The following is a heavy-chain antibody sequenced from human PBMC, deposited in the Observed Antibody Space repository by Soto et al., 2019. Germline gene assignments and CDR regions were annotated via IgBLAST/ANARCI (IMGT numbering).Heavy chain of an antibody. CDR3: TTDSRTTLPEIRFDY. V-gene: IGHV3-15*07. D-gene: IGHD1-26*01. CDR2: VKSKTDGGSS. Sequence: PGGSLRLSCVASGFPFSNAWINWVRQVPGKGLEWVGRVKSKTDGGSSDYAAAVKGRFAVSRDDSRHIVYLQMNSLKIEDTGVYYCTTDSRTTLPEIRFDYWGHGPQVTVSS. J-gene: IGHJ4*01. CDR1: GFPFSNAW.